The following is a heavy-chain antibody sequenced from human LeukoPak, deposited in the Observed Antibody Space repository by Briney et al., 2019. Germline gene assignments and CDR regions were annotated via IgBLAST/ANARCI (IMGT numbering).Heavy chain of an antibody. CDR3: AKDRFSAAAGFFDY. J-gene: IGHJ4*02. Sequence: GGSLRLSCAASGFTFSDYYMSWIRQAPGKGLEWVSYISSSGSTIYYADSVKGRFTISRDNSKNTLYLQMNSLRAEDTAVYYCAKDRFSAAAGFFDYWGQGTLVTVSS. CDR2: ISSSGSTI. D-gene: IGHD6-13*01. CDR1: GFTFSDYY. V-gene: IGHV3-11*01.